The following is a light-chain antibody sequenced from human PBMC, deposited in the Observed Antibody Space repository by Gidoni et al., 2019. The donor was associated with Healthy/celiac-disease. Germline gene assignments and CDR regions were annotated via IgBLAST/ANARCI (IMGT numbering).Light chain of an antibody. J-gene: IGLJ1*01. V-gene: IGLV2-23*01. Sequence: QSALTPPASVSVSPGQSITISCTGTSSDVGSYNLVSWYQQPPGKAPKLMIYEGSKRSSGVSNRFSGSKSGNTASLTIAGLQAEDEADYYCCSYAGSSTYVFGTGTKVTVL. CDR1: SSDVGSYNL. CDR2: EGS. CDR3: CSYAGSSTYV.